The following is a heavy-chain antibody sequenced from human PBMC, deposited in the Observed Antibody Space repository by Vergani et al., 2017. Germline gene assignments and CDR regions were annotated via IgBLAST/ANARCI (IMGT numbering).Heavy chain of an antibody. CDR2: ISGSGGST. J-gene: IGHJ5*02. Sequence: EVQLLESGGGLVQPGGSLRLSCAASGFTFSSYAMSWVRQAPGKGLEWVSAISGSGGSTYYADSVKGRFTISRDNSKNKLYLQMNSLRAEDTAVYYCAKVPDSSLTGYSGEIWFDPWGQGTLVTVSS. V-gene: IGHV3-23*01. CDR3: AKVPDSSLTGYSGEIWFDP. D-gene: IGHD3-9*01. CDR1: GFTFSSYA.